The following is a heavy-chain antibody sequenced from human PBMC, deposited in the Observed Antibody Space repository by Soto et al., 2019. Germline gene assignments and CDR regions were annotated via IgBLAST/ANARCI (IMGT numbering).Heavy chain of an antibody. CDR1: GGPISSGAYS. V-gene: IGHV4-30-2*01. Sequence: SETLSLTCAVSGGPISSGAYSWSWIRQPPGKGLEWIGYIYRGGSTYYNSSLESRVTISMDKSKNQFSLKLRSVTAADTAMYFCARVTLDSSVYVKFDYWGQGTLVTVSS. CDR2: IYRGGST. D-gene: IGHD3-22*01. J-gene: IGHJ4*02. CDR3: ARVTLDSSVYVKFDY.